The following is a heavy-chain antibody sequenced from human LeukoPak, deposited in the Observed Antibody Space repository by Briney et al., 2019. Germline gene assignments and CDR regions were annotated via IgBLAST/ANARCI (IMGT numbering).Heavy chain of an antibody. D-gene: IGHD1-26*01. CDR1: GGTFTSYA. J-gene: IGHJ5*02. Sequence: SVKVSCKTSGGTFTSYAIPWVRQAPGQGLEWMGKIIPISGTTNYAQKFQGRVTFTADESTSTAYMELSSLRSEDTALYYCARKLRLGGNWFDPWGQGTLVTVSS. V-gene: IGHV1-69*13. CDR2: IIPISGTT. CDR3: ARKLRLGGNWFDP.